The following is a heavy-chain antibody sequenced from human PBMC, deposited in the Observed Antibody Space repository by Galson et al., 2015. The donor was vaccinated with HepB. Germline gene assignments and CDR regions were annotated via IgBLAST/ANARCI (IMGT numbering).Heavy chain of an antibody. Sequence: SLRLSCAASGFTFTSYAMNWVRQAPGKGLEWVSRISGSGGSTDYADSVKGRFTISRDTSNNTPYLQMNSLRAEDTAQYYCAKGRGSNSYTYDYWGQGTLVTVSS. J-gene: IGHJ4*02. V-gene: IGHV3-23*01. CDR2: ISGSGGST. CDR1: GFTFTSYA. CDR3: AKGRGSNSYTYDY. D-gene: IGHD2-2*01.